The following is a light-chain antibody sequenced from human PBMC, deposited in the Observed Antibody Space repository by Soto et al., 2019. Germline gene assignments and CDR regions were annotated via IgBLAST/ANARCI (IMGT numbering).Light chain of an antibody. V-gene: IGKV1-39*01. Sequence: DIQMTQSPSSLSASVGYRFTITCRASQSISSYLNWYQQKPGKAPKLLIYSASNLQSGVPSRFSGSGSGTDFTLTISSLQPEDFATYYCQQSYFTPTWTFGQGTKVDIK. CDR3: QQSYFTPTWT. J-gene: IGKJ1*01. CDR1: QSISSY. CDR2: SAS.